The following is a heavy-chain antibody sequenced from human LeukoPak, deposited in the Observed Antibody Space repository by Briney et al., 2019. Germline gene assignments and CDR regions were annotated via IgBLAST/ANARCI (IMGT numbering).Heavy chain of an antibody. J-gene: IGHJ3*02. D-gene: IGHD3-16*02. CDR2: INHSGST. Sequence: PSETLSLTCAVYGGSFSGYYWSWIRQPPGKGLEWIGEINHSGSTNYNPSLKSRVTISVDTSKNQFSLKLSSVTAADTAVYYCARRYVWGSYPNWATLADAFDIWGQGTMVTVSS. CDR3: ARRYVWGSYPNWATLADAFDI. V-gene: IGHV4-34*01. CDR1: GGSFSGYY.